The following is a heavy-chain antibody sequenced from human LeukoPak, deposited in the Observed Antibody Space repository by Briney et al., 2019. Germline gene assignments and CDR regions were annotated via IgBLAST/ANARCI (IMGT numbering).Heavy chain of an antibody. CDR1: GFTFSSYW. J-gene: IGHJ3*02. V-gene: IGHV3-7*03. CDR2: IKQDGSEK. CDR3: ARVMVFGAAAGTREGAFDI. D-gene: IGHD6-13*01. Sequence: AGGSLRLSCAASGFTFSSYWMSWVRQAPGKGLEWVANIKQDGSEKYYVDSVKGRFTISRDNAKNSLYLQMNSLRAEDTAVYYCARVMVFGAAAGTREGAFDIWGQGTMVTVSS.